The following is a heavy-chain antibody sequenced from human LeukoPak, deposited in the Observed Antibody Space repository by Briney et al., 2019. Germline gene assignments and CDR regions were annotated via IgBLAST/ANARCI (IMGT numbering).Heavy chain of an antibody. CDR3: AREKRDGYGNDAFDI. V-gene: IGHV4-59*01. CDR1: GGSISSYY. J-gene: IGHJ3*02. CDR2: IYYSGST. D-gene: IGHD5-24*01. Sequence: SETLSLPCTVSGGSISSYYWSWVRQPPGKGLGWIGDIYYSGSTNYNPSLKSRVTISVDTSKNQFSLKLSSVTAADTAVYYCAREKRDGYGNDAFDIWGQGTMVTVSS.